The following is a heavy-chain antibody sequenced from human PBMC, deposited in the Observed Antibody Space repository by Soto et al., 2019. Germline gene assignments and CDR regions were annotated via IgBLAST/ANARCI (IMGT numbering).Heavy chain of an antibody. D-gene: IGHD3-3*01. CDR3: AKSPRYYDFWSGPPYYYGMDV. CDR1: GFTFSSYA. V-gene: IGHV3-23*01. J-gene: IGHJ6*02. CDR2: ISGSGGST. Sequence: LRLSCAASGFTFSSYAMSWVRQAPGKGLEWVSAISGSGGSTYYADSVKGRFTISRDNSKNTLYLQMNSLRAEDTAVYYCAKSPRYYDFWSGPPYYYGMDVWGQGTTVTVSS.